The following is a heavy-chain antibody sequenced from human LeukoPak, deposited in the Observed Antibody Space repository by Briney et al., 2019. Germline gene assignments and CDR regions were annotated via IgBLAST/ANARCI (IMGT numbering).Heavy chain of an antibody. CDR1: GGSTSSHY. CDR2: IYYSGTT. Sequence: SETLSLTCTVSGGSTSSHYWSWIRQPPGKGLEWIGYIYYSGTTNYNPSLKSRVTISVDTSKNQFSLKLSSVTAADTAVYYCAKEGLWFGEWLDYWGQGTLVTVSS. J-gene: IGHJ4*02. D-gene: IGHD3-10*01. V-gene: IGHV4-59*11. CDR3: AKEGLWFGEWLDY.